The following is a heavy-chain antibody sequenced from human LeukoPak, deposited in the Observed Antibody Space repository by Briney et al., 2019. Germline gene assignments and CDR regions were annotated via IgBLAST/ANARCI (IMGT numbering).Heavy chain of an antibody. Sequence: GESLKISCEGSGYSFTSYWIGWVRPMPGKGLEWMGIICPGDSDTRYSPSFQGQVTISADKSISTAYLQWSSLKASDTAMYYCARHLLELGYNWFDPWGQGTLVTVSS. CDR2: ICPGDSDT. D-gene: IGHD1-7*01. CDR3: ARHLLELGYNWFDP. V-gene: IGHV5-51*01. J-gene: IGHJ5*02. CDR1: GYSFTSYW.